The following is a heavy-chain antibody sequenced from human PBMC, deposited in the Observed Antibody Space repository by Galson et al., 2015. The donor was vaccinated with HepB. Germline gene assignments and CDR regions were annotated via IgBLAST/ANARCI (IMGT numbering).Heavy chain of an antibody. CDR1: GFTFSTST. D-gene: IGHD1-1*01. V-gene: IGHV3-21*01. J-gene: IGHJ6*02. CDR3: ARLDGTVDV. Sequence: SLRLSCAASGFTFSTSTMNWVRQAPGKGPEWVSSMTWSGSYISYLDSVRGRFTISRDNAKNSLYLQMNSLRAEDSAVYYCARLDGTVDVWGQGTTVTVSS. CDR2: MTWSGSYI.